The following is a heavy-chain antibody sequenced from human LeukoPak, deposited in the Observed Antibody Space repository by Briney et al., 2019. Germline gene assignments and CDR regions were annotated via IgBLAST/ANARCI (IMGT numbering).Heavy chain of an antibody. V-gene: IGHV1-2*06. Sequence: ASAKVSCKASGYTFTGYYMHWVRQAPGQGLEWMGRINPNSGGTNYAQKFQGRVTMTRDTSISTAYMELSRLRSDDTAVYYCARDYYYDSSGYYFHYWGQGTLVTVSS. CDR3: ARDYYYDSSGYYFHY. CDR1: GYTFTGYY. D-gene: IGHD3-22*01. J-gene: IGHJ4*02. CDR2: INPNSGGT.